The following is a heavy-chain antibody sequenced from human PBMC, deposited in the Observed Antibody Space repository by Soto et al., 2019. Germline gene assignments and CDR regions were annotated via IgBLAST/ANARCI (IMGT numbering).Heavy chain of an antibody. CDR3: TRDGNRYGDYDY. D-gene: IGHD4-17*01. Sequence: SETLSLTCTVSGGSISSYYWSWIRQPPGKGLEWIGYIYYSGSTNYNPSLKSRVTISVDTSKNQFSLKLSSVTAADTAVYYCTRDGNRYGDYDYWGQGTLVTVSS. V-gene: IGHV4-59*01. CDR2: IYYSGST. CDR1: GGSISSYY. J-gene: IGHJ4*02.